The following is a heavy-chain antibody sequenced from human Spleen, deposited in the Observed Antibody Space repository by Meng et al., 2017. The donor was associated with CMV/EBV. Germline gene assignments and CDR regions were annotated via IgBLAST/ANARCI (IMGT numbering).Heavy chain of an antibody. CDR3: ARRFSGAVQSNYADYYAMDV. CDR1: GFSFSSYG. CDR2: IWSDGNNK. V-gene: IGHV3-33*08. J-gene: IGHJ6*02. Sequence: LSLTCAASGFSFSSYGMNWVRQAPGKGLEWVAVIWSDGNNKYYADSVQGRFTISRDNSRNTLYLQMNSLGADDTAIYYCARRFSGAVQSNYADYYAMDVWGQGTAVTVSS. D-gene: IGHD4-11*01.